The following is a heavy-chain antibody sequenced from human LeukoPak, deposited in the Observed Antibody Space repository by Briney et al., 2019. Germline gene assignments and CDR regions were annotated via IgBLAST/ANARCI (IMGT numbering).Heavy chain of an antibody. Sequence: GGSLRLSCAASGFTFSSYSMNWVRQAPGKGLEWVSYISSGSRTIYYADSVKGRFTMSRDNAKNSLHLQMNSLRAEDTAVYYCTRESISGHRDFDYWGQGTLVTVSS. CDR1: GFTFSSYS. V-gene: IGHV3-48*01. J-gene: IGHJ4*02. CDR2: ISSGSRTI. D-gene: IGHD1-26*01. CDR3: TRESISGHRDFDY.